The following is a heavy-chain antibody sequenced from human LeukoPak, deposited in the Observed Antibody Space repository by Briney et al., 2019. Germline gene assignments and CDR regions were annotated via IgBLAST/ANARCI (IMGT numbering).Heavy chain of an antibody. J-gene: IGHJ4*02. CDR3: ARHAYDSSGYYQDY. CDR1: GYNLTIYW. D-gene: IGHD3-22*01. V-gene: IGHV5-51*01. CDR2: IYPGDSDT. Sequence: GESLKISCKGSGYNLTIYWIGWVRQMPGKGLEWMGIIYPGDSDTRYSPSFQGQVTISADKSISTAYLQWSSLKASDTAMYYCARHAYDSSGYYQDYWGQGTLVTVSS.